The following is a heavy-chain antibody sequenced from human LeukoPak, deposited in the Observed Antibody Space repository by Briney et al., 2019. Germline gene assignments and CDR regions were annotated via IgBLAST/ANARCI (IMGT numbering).Heavy chain of an antibody. V-gene: IGHV4-34*01. CDR1: GGSFSGYY. J-gene: IGHJ4*02. Sequence: ASETLSLTCAVYGGSFSGYYWSWIRQPPGKGLEWIGHIHSSGNTYYNPSLKSPVTISVDTSKNHFSLNLSSVTAADTAVFYCARWVTGWYPQFDYWGQGTLVTVSS. CDR2: IHSSGNT. D-gene: IGHD6-19*01. CDR3: ARWVTGWYPQFDY.